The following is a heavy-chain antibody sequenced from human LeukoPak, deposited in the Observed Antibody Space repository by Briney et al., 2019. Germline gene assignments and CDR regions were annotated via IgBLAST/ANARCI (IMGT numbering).Heavy chain of an antibody. V-gene: IGHV3-33*01. CDR1: GFTFSSYG. D-gene: IGHD1-26*01. J-gene: IGHJ6*03. CDR3: ARKGGATNPSYYYYYMDV. Sequence: PGGFLRLSCAASGFTFSSYGMHWVRQAPGKGLEWVAVIWYDGSNKYYADSVKGRFTISRDNSKNTLYLQMNSLRAEDTAVYYCARKGGATNPSYYYYYMDVWGKGTTVTVSS. CDR2: IWYDGSNK.